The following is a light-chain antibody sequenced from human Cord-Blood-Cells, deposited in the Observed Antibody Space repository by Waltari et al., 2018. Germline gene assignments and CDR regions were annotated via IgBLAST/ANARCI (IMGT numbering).Light chain of an antibody. Sequence: EIVVTQSPATLSVSLGESATLSCRASQSVSSNLAWYQQKPGQAPRLLIYGASTRATGIPARFSGSGSGTEFTLTISSLQSEDFAVYYCQQYNNWPPITFGQGTRLEIK. CDR3: QQYNNWPPIT. CDR2: GAS. J-gene: IGKJ5*01. V-gene: IGKV3-15*01. CDR1: QSVSSN.